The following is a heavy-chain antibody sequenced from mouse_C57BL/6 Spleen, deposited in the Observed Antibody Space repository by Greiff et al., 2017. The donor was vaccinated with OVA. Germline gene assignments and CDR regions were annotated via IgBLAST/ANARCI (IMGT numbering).Heavy chain of an antibody. V-gene: IGHV5-12*01. Sequence: EVKLVESGGGLVQPGGSLKLSCAASGFTFSDYYMYWVRQTPEKRLEWVAYISNGGGSTYYPDTVKGRFTISRDNAKNTLYLQMSRLKSEDTAMYYCAREENYYGSIPNWYFDVWGTGTTVTVSS. J-gene: IGHJ1*03. D-gene: IGHD1-1*01. CDR1: GFTFSDYY. CDR2: ISNGGGST. CDR3: AREENYYGSIPNWYFDV.